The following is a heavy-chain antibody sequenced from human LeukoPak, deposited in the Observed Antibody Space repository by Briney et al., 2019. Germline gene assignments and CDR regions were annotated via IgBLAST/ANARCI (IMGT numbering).Heavy chain of an antibody. CDR1: GGTFSSYA. Sequence: SVKVSCKASGGTFSSYAISWGRQATGQGLEWMGRIIPIFGTANYAQKFQGRVTITADESTSTAYMELSSLRSEDTAVYYCARDSGSSWNYYYYGMDVWGQGTTVTVSS. CDR2: IIPIFGTA. CDR3: ARDSGSSWNYYYYGMDV. J-gene: IGHJ6*02. D-gene: IGHD6-13*01. V-gene: IGHV1-69*13.